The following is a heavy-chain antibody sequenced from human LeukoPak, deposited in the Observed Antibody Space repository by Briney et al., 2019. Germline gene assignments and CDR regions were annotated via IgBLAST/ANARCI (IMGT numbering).Heavy chain of an antibody. CDR3: AREHLDSSGYNYFDY. V-gene: IGHV1-46*01. J-gene: IGHJ4*02. CDR1: GYTFTSYY. CDR2: INPSGGST. D-gene: IGHD3-22*01. Sequence: ALVKVSCKASGYTFTSYYMHWVRQAPGQGLEWMGIINPSGGSTSYAQKSQGRVTMTRDTSTSTVYMELSSLRSEDTAVYYCAREHLDSSGYNYFDYWGQGTLVTVSS.